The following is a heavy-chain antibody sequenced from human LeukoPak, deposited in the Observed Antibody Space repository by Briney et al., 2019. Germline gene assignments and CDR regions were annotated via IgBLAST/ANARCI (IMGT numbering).Heavy chain of an antibody. CDR1: GFTFNSYA. V-gene: IGHV3-23*01. J-gene: IGHJ4*02. CDR2: ISGSGGST. Sequence: GGSLRLSCAASGFTFNSYAMSWVRQAPGKGLEWVSTISGSGGSTYYADSVKGRFTISRDNSKNTLYLQMNSLRAEDTAVYYCAKDSNWGYLDYWGQGTLVTVSS. D-gene: IGHD7-27*01. CDR3: AKDSNWGYLDY.